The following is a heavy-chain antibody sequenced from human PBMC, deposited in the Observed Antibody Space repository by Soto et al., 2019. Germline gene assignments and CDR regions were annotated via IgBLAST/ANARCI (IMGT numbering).Heavy chain of an antibody. CDR2: ISGSGSSR. J-gene: IGHJ6*02. CDR1: GFPFSDYA. Sequence: EVQLLESGGGLVQPGGSLRLSCTASGFPFSDYAMSWVRQAPGKGLQWLSTISGSGSSRYTADSVRGRFTISRDNSRNTLSLQINGLRAEDTAVYFCAKYYMMTPSYYYYHGLDVWGQGTTVTVSS. D-gene: IGHD3-10*01. CDR3: AKYYMMTPSYYYYHGLDV. V-gene: IGHV3-23*01.